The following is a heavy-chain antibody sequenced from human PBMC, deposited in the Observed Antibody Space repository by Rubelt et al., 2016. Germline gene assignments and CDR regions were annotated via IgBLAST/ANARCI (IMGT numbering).Heavy chain of an antibody. CDR3: AKEITIFGVENV. V-gene: IGHV3-33*06. J-gene: IGHJ6*02. CDR2: IWYDGSNK. CDR1: GFTFSSYG. D-gene: IGHD3-3*01. Sequence: VQLVESGGGLIQPGGSLRLSCAASGFTFSSYGMHWVRQAPGKGLEWVAVIWYDGSNKYYADSVKGRFTISRNNSKNTLDLQMNSLRAEDTAVYYWAKEITIFGVENVWGQGTTVTVSS.